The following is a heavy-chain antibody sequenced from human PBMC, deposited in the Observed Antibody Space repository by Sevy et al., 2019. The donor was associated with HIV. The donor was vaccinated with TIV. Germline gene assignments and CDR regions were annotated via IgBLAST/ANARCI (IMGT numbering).Heavy chain of an antibody. J-gene: IGHJ4*02. V-gene: IGHV3-23*01. CDR3: ARDLGAVVIPARTYFDY. Sequence: GGSLRLSCAASGFTFSSYAMSWVRQAPGKGLEWVSAISGSGYLTYYTDSVKGRFTISRDNSKNTLYLQMNSLRAEDTAVYYCARDLGAVVIPARTYFDYWGQGTLVTVSS. D-gene: IGHD2-2*01. CDR2: ISGSGYLT. CDR1: GFTFSSYA.